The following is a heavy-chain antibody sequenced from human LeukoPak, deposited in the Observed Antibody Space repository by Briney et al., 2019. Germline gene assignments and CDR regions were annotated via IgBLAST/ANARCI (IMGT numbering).Heavy chain of an antibody. J-gene: IGHJ2*01. CDR3: ARDPTYCSSTSCQRRNWYFDL. CDR1: GGSISSGSYY. CDR2: IYTSGST. V-gene: IGHV4-61*02. Sequence: SETLSLTCTVSGGSISSGSYYWSWIRQPAGKGLEWIGRIYTSGSTNYNPSLKSRVTMSVDTSKNQFSLKLSSVTAADTAVYYCARDPTYCSSTSCQRRNWYFDLWGRGTLVTVSS. D-gene: IGHD2-2*01.